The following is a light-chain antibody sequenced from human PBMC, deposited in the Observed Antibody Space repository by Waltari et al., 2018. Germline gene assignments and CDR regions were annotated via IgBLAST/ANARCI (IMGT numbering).Light chain of an antibody. Sequence: QSALTQPASVSGSPGQSLTISCTGTSSDVGGYNYVPWYQQHPGKAPKLMIYDVSNRPSGVSNRFSGSKSGNTASLTISGLQAEDEADYYCSSYTSSSTPLFGGGTKLTVL. CDR3: SSYTSSSTPL. V-gene: IGLV2-14*01. CDR1: SSDVGGYNY. J-gene: IGLJ3*02. CDR2: DVS.